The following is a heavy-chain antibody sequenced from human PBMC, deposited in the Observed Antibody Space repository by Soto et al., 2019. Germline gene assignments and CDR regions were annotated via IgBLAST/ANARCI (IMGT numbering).Heavy chain of an antibody. D-gene: IGHD3-16*01. V-gene: IGHV4-30-4*01. J-gene: IGHJ6*02. CDR2: IFSSGTT. CDR3: ARVPSPFDYYYAMDV. CDR1: ADSISSCNKY. Sequence: SETLSLTCTVSADSISSCNKYWSWIRQPPGKGLEWIGYIFSSGTTYYNPSLKSRLTMSLDTSQNQFSLKLNSVTDADTAVYYCARVPSPFDYYYAMDVWGQGTTVTV.